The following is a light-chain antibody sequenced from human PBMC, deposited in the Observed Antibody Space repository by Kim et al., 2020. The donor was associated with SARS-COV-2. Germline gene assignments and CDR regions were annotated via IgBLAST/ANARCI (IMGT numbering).Light chain of an antibody. Sequence: SASVGDRVTITCRASQGIGHGLAWYQQKPGRSPTLLIYAVSTLASGVPTTFSGRGSGTDFTLSISSLQPEDSATYYCQQFTSYPFTFGPGTKLEIK. CDR2: AVS. CDR3: QQFTSYPFT. V-gene: IGKV1-13*02. CDR1: QGIGHG. J-gene: IGKJ2*01.